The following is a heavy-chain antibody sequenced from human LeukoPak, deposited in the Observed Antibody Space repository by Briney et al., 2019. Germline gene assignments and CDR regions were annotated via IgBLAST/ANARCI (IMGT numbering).Heavy chain of an antibody. CDR1: GYTFTSYD. CDR3: ARYRLPDYYYYYFMDV. J-gene: IGHJ6*03. Sequence: ASVKVSCKASGYTFTSYDINWVRQAPGQGLEWMGWIRGDNRNTKYAEKFQGRVTMTTDTDTSTTTAYMELRSLRSDDTAVYYCARYRLPDYYYYYFMDVWGSGTTVTVSS. D-gene: IGHD3-16*02. CDR2: IRGDNRNT. V-gene: IGHV1-18*01.